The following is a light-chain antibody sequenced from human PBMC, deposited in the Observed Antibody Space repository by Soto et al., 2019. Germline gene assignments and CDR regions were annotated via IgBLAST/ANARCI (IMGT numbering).Light chain of an antibody. CDR2: EVN. CDR3: CSYAGGSIVEWV. V-gene: IGLV2-23*02. J-gene: IGLJ3*02. CDR1: SSDVGSNNF. Sequence: QSALPQPASVSGSPGQSITLSCTGTSSDVGSNNFVSWYQQHPGKAPKIMIYEVNRRPSGVSNRFSGSKSGNTASLTISGLQAEDEADYYCCSYAGGSIVEWVFGGGTKLTVL.